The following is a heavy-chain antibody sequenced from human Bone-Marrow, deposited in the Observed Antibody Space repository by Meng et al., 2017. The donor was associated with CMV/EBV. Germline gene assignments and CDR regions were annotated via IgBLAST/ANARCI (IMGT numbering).Heavy chain of an antibody. CDR3: VRDRKIFGVVIATYYYYGMGV. CDR1: DYTFTSYG. V-gene: IGHV1-18*01. D-gene: IGHD3-3*01. Sequence: VKVSCKTSDYTFTSYGFSWVRQAPGQGLEWMGWISAYNGNTNYAQKFHERVTMTTDTTTRTAYMELRSLRSDDTAVYYCVRDRKIFGVVIATYYYYGMGVWGRGHTV. J-gene: IGHJ6*02. CDR2: ISAYNGNT.